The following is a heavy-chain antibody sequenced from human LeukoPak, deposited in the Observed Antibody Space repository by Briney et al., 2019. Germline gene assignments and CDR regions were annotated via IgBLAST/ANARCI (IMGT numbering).Heavy chain of an antibody. Sequence: SSETLSLTCTVSGGSISNYYWSWIRQPPGKGLEWIGHIFYSGNTHYNPSLRGRATISVDKSKNQFSLKLSSVTAADTAVYYCARDEETDDSSGYYYGYWGQGTLVTVSS. V-gene: IGHV4-59*12. CDR1: GGSISNYY. J-gene: IGHJ4*02. CDR3: ARDEETDDSSGYYYGY. CDR2: IFYSGNT. D-gene: IGHD3-22*01.